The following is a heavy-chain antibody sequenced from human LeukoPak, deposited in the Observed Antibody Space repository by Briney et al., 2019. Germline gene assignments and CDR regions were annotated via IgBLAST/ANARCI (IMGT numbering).Heavy chain of an antibody. CDR3: ARHGGSGWSDFDY. D-gene: IGHD6-19*01. CDR1: GGSISSYC. Sequence: PSETLSLTCTVSGGSISSYCWSWIRQPPGKGLEWIAYICYSGSSNYNPSVKSRATISLDTSENQFSLRLSSVTAADTAIYYCARHGGSGWSDFDYWGQGTLVSVSS. V-gene: IGHV4-59*08. J-gene: IGHJ4*02. CDR2: ICYSGSS.